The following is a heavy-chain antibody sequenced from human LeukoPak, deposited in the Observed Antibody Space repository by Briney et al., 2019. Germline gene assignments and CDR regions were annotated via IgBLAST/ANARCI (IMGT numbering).Heavy chain of an antibody. Sequence: ASVKVSCKASGYTFTSYAMNWVRQAPGQGLEWMGWISVSHGNTIYAQKLQGRVTMTTDTSTSTAYMELRSLRSDDTAVYYCARGIAYFDYWGQGTLVTVSS. D-gene: IGHD6-13*01. CDR3: ARGIAYFDY. J-gene: IGHJ4*02. V-gene: IGHV1-18*01. CDR2: ISVSHGNT. CDR1: GYTFTSYA.